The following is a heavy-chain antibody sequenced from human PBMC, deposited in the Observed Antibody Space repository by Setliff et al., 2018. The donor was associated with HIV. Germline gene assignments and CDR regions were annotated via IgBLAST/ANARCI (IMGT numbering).Heavy chain of an antibody. Sequence: ASVKVSCKASGYTFTSFYLHWVRQAPGQGLEWMAIINPSGGSTSYAQKFQGRVTMTSDTSTSTVYMELRSLRSDDTAVYYCGRYNFWSGYTYYMDVWGKGTTVTVSS. CDR3: GRYNFWSGYTYYMDV. V-gene: IGHV1-46*01. CDR1: GYTFTSFY. D-gene: IGHD3-3*01. J-gene: IGHJ6*03. CDR2: INPSGGST.